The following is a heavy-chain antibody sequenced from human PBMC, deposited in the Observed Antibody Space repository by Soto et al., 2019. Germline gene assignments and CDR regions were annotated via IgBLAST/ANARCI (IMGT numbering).Heavy chain of an antibody. J-gene: IGHJ4*02. Sequence: PLVSLRLSFSASGFPFINYAMSWVRQAPGKGLEWVSLVSATAGTTYYTDSVKGRFTISRDNSRNTVYLQMNSLRADGTAVYYCAKDRLAGGFDYWGQGT. D-gene: IGHD3-16*01. CDR2: VSATAGTT. V-gene: IGHV3-23*01. CDR3: AKDRLAGGFDY. CDR1: GFPFINYA.